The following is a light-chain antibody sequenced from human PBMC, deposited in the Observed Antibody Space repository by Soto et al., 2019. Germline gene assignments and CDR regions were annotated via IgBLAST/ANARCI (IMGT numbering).Light chain of an antibody. CDR3: SSYAGSNNVV. V-gene: IGLV2-8*01. CDR1: SSDLGGYNY. Sequence: QSALTQPPSASGSPGQSVTISCTGTSSDLGGYNYVSWYQQHPGKAPKLLISEVSKRPSGVPDRFSGSKSGNTASLTVSGLQAEDEAVYYCSSYAGSNNVVFGGGTKLTVL. CDR2: EVS. J-gene: IGLJ2*01.